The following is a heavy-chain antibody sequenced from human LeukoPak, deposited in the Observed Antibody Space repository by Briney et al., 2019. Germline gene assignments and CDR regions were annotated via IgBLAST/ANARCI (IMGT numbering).Heavy chain of an antibody. V-gene: IGHV3-23*01. Sequence: GGSLRLSCAASGFTFSSYAMNWVRQAPGKGLEWVSTTNGGGGSTYYADSVKGRFTISRDNSKNSLYLQMNSLRAEDTAVYYCASKWFGELFSDYWGQGPLVTVSS. J-gene: IGHJ4*02. CDR3: ASKWFGELFSDY. D-gene: IGHD3-10*01. CDR2: TNGGGGST. CDR1: GFTFSSYA.